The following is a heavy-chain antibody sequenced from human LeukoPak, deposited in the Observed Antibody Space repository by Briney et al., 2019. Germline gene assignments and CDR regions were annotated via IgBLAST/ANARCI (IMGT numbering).Heavy chain of an antibody. J-gene: IGHJ5*02. Sequence: SVKVSCKASGGTFSSYAISWVRQAPGQGVEGMGRIIPIFGTANYAQKFQGRVTITTDESTSTAYMKLSSLRSEDTAVYYCARDLRYYYDSSGYYYFDPWGQGTLVTVSS. CDR1: GGTFSSYA. D-gene: IGHD3-22*01. V-gene: IGHV1-69*05. CDR3: ARDLRYYYDSSGYYYFDP. CDR2: IIPIFGTA.